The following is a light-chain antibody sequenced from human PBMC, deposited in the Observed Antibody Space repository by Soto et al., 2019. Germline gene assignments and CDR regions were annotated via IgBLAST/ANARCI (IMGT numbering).Light chain of an antibody. CDR1: QTVNSDY. CDR2: ATS. J-gene: IGKJ1*01. V-gene: IGKV3-20*01. CDR3: HQFGYSPRT. Sequence: TVLTQSPGTLPFSPGETTKICCGASQTVNSDYLAWFQQRPGQAPRPLIFATSRRATDIPDRFSGSGSGTDFTLAIRRLEPEDFAVYYCHQFGYSPRTFGQGTKVDIK.